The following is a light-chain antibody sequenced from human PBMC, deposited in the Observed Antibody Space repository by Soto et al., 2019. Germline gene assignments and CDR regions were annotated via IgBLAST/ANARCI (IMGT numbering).Light chain of an antibody. V-gene: IGLV2-23*01. CDR1: SSDVGSYNL. Sequence: QSALTQPASVSGSPGQSITISCTGTSSDVGSYNLVSWYQQHPGKAPKLMIYEGSKRPSGVSNRFSGSKSGNTASLTISGLQAEDEADYYCCSYAGSSTSYVVFGGGTKLTGL. CDR2: EGS. CDR3: CSYAGSSTSYVV. J-gene: IGLJ2*01.